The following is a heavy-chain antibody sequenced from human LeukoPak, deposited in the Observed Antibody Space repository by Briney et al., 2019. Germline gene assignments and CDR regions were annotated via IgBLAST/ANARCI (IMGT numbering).Heavy chain of an antibody. D-gene: IGHD6-13*01. Sequence: RGESLKISCKGSAYSFTSYWIGRVRQLPGKGLEWMGIIYPGDSYTRYSPSFQGQVTISADKSISTAYLQWSSLKASDTAMYYCAKSDASSRSFDYWGQGTLVTVSS. CDR2: IYPGDSYT. V-gene: IGHV5-51*01. CDR1: AYSFTSYW. J-gene: IGHJ4*02. CDR3: AKSDASSRSFDY.